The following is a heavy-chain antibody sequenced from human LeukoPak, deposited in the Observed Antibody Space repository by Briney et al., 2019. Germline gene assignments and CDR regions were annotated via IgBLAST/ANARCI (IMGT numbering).Heavy chain of an antibody. J-gene: IGHJ4*02. D-gene: IGHD6-13*01. Sequence: GGSLRLSCAASGFTFSSYWMSWVRQAPGKGLEWVANIKQDGSEKYYVDSVKGRFTISRDNAKNSLYLQMNSLRAEDTAVYYCARDRYGIAAAVPFDYWGQGTLVTVSS. CDR3: ARDRYGIAAAVPFDY. V-gene: IGHV3-7*01. CDR1: GFTFSSYW. CDR2: IKQDGSEK.